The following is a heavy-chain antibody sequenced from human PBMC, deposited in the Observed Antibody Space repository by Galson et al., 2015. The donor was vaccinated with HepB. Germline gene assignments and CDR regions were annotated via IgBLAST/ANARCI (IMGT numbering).Heavy chain of an antibody. Sequence: SLRLSCAASGFTFSSYAMSWVRQAPGKGLEWVSAISGSGGSTYYADSVKGRFTISRDNSKNTLYLQMNSLRAEDTAVYYCAKEGSGELPFSAFFDYWGQGTLVTVSS. CDR3: AKEGSGELPFSAFFDY. V-gene: IGHV3-23*01. D-gene: IGHD1-26*01. CDR1: GFTFSSYA. CDR2: ISGSGGST. J-gene: IGHJ4*02.